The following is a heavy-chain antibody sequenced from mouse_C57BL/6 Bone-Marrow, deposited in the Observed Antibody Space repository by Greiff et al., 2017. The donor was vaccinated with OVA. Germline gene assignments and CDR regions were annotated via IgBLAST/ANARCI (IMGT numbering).Heavy chain of an antibody. CDR1: GYTFTDYY. D-gene: IGHD1-1*01. Sequence: VQLKQSGPVLVKPGASVKMSCKASGYTFTDYYMNWVKQSHGKSLEWIGVINPYNGGTSYNQKFKGKATLTVDKSSSTAYMELNSLTSEDSAVYYCARFHITTAYYFDYWGQGTTLTVSS. J-gene: IGHJ2*01. V-gene: IGHV1-19*01. CDR3: ARFHITTAYYFDY. CDR2: INPYNGGT.